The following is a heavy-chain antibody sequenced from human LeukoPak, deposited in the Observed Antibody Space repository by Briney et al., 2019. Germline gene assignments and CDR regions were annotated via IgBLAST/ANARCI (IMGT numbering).Heavy chain of an antibody. V-gene: IGHV4-4*07. D-gene: IGHD1-7*01. CDR2: IYTSGST. J-gene: IGHJ4*02. CDR3: ATEGPLDWNYQRRSDRFAY. Sequence: SETLSLTCTVSGGSISSYYWSWIRQPAGKGLEWIGRIYTSGSTNYNPSLKSRVTMSVDTSKNQFSLKLSSVTAADTAVYYCATEGPLDWNYQRRSDRFAYWGQGTLVTVSS. CDR1: GGSISSYY.